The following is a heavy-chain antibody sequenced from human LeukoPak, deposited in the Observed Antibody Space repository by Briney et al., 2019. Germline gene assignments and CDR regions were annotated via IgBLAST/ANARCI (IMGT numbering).Heavy chain of an antibody. CDR1: GGSISSSSYY. V-gene: IGHV4-39*02. CDR3: ARDGGRATIVRGIIIMSVGDF. CDR2: IYYSGST. J-gene: IGHJ4*02. Sequence: PSETLSLTCTVSGGSISSSSYYWGWIRQPPGKGLEWIGSIYYSGSTYYNPSLKSRVTISVDTSKNQFSLKLSSVTAADTAVYYCARDGGRATIVRGIIIMSVGDFWGQGALVTVST. D-gene: IGHD3-10*01.